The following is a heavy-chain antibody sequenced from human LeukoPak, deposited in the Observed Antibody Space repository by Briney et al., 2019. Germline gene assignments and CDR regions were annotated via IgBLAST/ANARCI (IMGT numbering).Heavy chain of an antibody. J-gene: IGHJ4*02. CDR3: ARVVSGSYRLGY. CDR2: INHSGST. Sequence: SETLSLTCAVYGGSFSGYYWSWIRQPPGKGLEWIGEINHSGSTNYNPSLKSRVTISVDTSKNQFSLKLSSVTAADTAVYYCARVVSGSYRLGYWGQGTLVTVSS. V-gene: IGHV4-34*01. CDR1: GGSFSGYY. D-gene: IGHD1-26*01.